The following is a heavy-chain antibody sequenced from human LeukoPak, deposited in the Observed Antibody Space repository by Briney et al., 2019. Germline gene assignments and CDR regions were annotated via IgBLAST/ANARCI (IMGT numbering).Heavy chain of an antibody. D-gene: IGHD4-17*01. CDR1: GFTVSSNY. CDR3: AREADGDYSDY. V-gene: IGHV3-66*01. J-gene: IGHJ4*02. CDR2: IYSGGST. Sequence: GGSLRLSCAASGFTVSSNYMSWVRQAPGKGLEWVSVIYSGGSTYYPDSVKGRFTVSRDNTKNSLFLQMNSLRVDDTAVYYCAREADGDYSDYWGQGTQVTVSS.